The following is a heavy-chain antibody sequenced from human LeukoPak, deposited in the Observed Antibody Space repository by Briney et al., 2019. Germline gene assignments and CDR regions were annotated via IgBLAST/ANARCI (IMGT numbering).Heavy chain of an antibody. CDR3: ARWRRFYDYVWGSYRPAYYYYGMDV. CDR2: INPNSGGT. Sequence: ASVKVSCKASGYTFTSYGISWVRQAPGQGLEWMGRINPNSGGTNYAQKFQGRVTMTRDTSISTAYMELSGLRSDDTAVYYCARWRRFYDYVWGSYRPAYYYYGMDVWGQGTTVTVSS. J-gene: IGHJ6*02. V-gene: IGHV1-2*06. D-gene: IGHD3-16*02. CDR1: GYTFTSYG.